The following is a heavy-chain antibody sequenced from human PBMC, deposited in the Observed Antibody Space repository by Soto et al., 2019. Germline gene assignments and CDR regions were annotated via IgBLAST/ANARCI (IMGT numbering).Heavy chain of an antibody. CDR3: ARYSGNYYVY. CDR1: GYTFTSYG. Sequence: APVKVSCKASGYTFTSYGISWVRQAPGQGLEWMGWISAYSGSTSYSPSLKSRVTISVDTSKNQFSLRLSSVTAADTAVYYCARYSGNYYVYWGQGTLVTVSS. CDR2: ISAYSGST. D-gene: IGHD1-26*01. J-gene: IGHJ4*02. V-gene: IGHV1-18*01.